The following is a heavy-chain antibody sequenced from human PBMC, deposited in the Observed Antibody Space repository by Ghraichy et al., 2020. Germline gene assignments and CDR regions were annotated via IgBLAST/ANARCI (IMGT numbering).Heavy chain of an antibody. V-gene: IGHV3-74*01. Sequence: GGSLRLSCAASGFTFSTSWMHWVRHAPGKGPVWVSRIKPDGTYTNYADSVKGRFTISRDNAKNTLYLQMNSLRVEDTAVYYCATGDSGYYGYWGQGTLVTVSS. D-gene: IGHD3-3*01. CDR3: ATGDSGYYGY. CDR1: GFTFSTSW. J-gene: IGHJ4*02. CDR2: IKPDGTYT.